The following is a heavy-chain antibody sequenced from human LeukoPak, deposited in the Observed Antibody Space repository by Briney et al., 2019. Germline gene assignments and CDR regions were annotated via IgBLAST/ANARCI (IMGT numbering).Heavy chain of an antibody. J-gene: IGHJ5*02. Sequence: GGSLRLSCAASGFTFSSYAMSWVRQAPGKGLEWVSSIYRDGSTYYADSVKGRFTISRDNSKNTLNLQMNNLRVEDTAVYYCARVMTAITNWFDPWGQGTLVTVSS. CDR3: ARVMTAITNWFDP. V-gene: IGHV3-66*01. D-gene: IGHD2-21*02. CDR2: IYRDGST. CDR1: GFTFSSYA.